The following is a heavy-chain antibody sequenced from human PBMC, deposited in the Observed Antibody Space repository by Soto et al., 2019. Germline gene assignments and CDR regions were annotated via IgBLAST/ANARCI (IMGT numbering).Heavy chain of an antibody. D-gene: IGHD3-3*01. CDR2: IYYSGST. CDR1: GGSISSSSYY. CDR3: ARGTVLEWSFLRHPYYMDV. J-gene: IGHJ6*03. V-gene: IGHV4-39*01. Sequence: SETLSLTCTVSGGSISSSSYYWGWIRQPPGKGLEWIGSIYYSGSTYYNPPLKSRVTISVDTSKNQFSLKLSSVTAADTAVYYCARGTVLEWSFLRHPYYMDVWGKGTTVTVSS.